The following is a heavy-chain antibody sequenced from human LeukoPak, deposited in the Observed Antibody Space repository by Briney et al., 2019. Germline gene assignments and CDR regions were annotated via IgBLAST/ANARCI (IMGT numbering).Heavy chain of an antibody. CDR2: IYYSGST. J-gene: IGHJ4*02. V-gene: IGHV4-30-4*01. CDR1: AGTVSGGVYY. Sequence: PSQSCSPTGTVAAGTVSGGVYYVSGIRQPPGKGLEWIGYIYYSGSTYYNPSLKSRVTISVDTSKNQFSLKLSSVAAADTAVYYCAREEGPDYYGSGSYDYWGQGTLVTVSS. D-gene: IGHD3-10*01. CDR3: AREEGPDYYGSGSYDY.